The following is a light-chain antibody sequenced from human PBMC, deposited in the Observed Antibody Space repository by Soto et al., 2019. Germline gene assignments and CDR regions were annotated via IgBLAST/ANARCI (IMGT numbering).Light chain of an antibody. CDR3: SSYTKSNTLV. V-gene: IGLV2-14*03. CDR1: SSDIGAYDY. J-gene: IGLJ1*01. Sequence: QSALTQPASLSGSPGQSITISCTGTSSDIGAYDYVSWFQQHPGKAPKLMIYDVTNRPSGVSDRFSGSQSGNTASQTISGLQAEDEADYYCSSYTKSNTLVFGAGTKVTVL. CDR2: DVT.